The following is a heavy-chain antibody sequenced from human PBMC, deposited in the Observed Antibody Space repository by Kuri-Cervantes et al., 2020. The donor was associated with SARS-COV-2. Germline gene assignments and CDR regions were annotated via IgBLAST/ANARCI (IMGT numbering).Heavy chain of an antibody. CDR2: INHSGST. D-gene: IGHD2/OR15-2a*01. CDR3: ARAVKRFDY. CDR1: GGSFSGYY. J-gene: IGHJ4*02. V-gene: IGHV4-34*01. Sequence: ESLKISCAVYGGSFSGYYWSWIRQPPGKGPEWIGEINHSGSTNYNPSLKSRVTISVDTSKNQFSLKLSSVTAADTAVYYCARAVKRFDYWGQGTLVTVSS.